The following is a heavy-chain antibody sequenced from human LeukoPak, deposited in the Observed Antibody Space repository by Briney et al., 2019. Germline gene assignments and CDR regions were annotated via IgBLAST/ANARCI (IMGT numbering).Heavy chain of an antibody. CDR3: ARRGPTYYYGSGRPNWFDP. Sequence: PSETLSLTCTVSGGSISSSSYYWGWIRQPPGKGLEWIGEINHSGSTNYNPSLKSRVTISVDTSKNQFSLKLSSVTAADTAVYYCARRGPTYYYGSGRPNWFDPWGQGTLVTVSS. CDR1: GGSISSSSYY. J-gene: IGHJ5*02. V-gene: IGHV4-39*07. D-gene: IGHD3-10*01. CDR2: INHSGST.